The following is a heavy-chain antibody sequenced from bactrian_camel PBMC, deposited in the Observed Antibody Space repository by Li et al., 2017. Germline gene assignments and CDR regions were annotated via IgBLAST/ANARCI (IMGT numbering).Heavy chain of an antibody. Sequence: HVQLVESGGESVQPGGSLTLSCEVSGDGVSSHCMGWFRQAPGKEREEVAVIDADGETTYAESVKGRFTISKDNAKNTLYLQMNSLKLEDSAMYYCASATRCRDIELVEGIRWGQGTQVTVS. CDR3: ASATRCRDIELVEGIR. CDR1: GDGVSSHC. D-gene: IGHD2*01. CDR2: IDADGET. V-gene: IGHV3S6*01. J-gene: IGHJ4*01.